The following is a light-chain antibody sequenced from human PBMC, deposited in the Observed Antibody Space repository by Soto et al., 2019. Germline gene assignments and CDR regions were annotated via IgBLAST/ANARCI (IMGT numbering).Light chain of an antibody. J-gene: IGLJ3*02. CDR2: STN. Sequence: QTVVTQEPSFSVSPGRTVTLNCGLSSGSVSTSSYPSWYQQTPGQAPRTLIYSTNTRSSGVPDRFSGSILGNKAALTITGAQADDESDYYCVLYMGSGVWVFGGGTKLTVL. V-gene: IGLV8-61*01. CDR1: SGSVSTSSY. CDR3: VLYMGSGVWV.